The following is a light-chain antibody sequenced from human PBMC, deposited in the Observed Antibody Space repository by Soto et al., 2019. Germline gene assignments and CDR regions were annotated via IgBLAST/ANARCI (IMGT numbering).Light chain of an antibody. CDR1: QSISSY. J-gene: IGKJ4*01. CDR2: AAS. V-gene: IGKV1-39*01. CDR3: QQRNSYPLT. Sequence: DIQMTQSPSSLSASVGDRVTITCRASQSISSYLNWYQQKPGKAPKLLIYAASSLQSGVPSRFSGSGSGTEFTLTISSLQPDDFATYFCQQRNSYPLTFGGGTKVDIK.